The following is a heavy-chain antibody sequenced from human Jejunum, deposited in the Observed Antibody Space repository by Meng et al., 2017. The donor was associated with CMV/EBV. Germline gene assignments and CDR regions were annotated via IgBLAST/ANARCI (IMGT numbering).Heavy chain of an antibody. CDR3: ARTRLMRSYCDY. D-gene: IGHD1-26*01. CDR2: IYYSGNT. J-gene: IGHJ4*02. V-gene: IGHV4-39*07. Sequence: SGCSLSSNSSYWGWIRQPPGKGLEWIGNIYYSGNTYYNPSLKSRVTTSVDMSKNQFSLKLSSVTAADTAVYYCARTRLMRSYCDYWGQGTRVTVSS. CDR1: GCSLSSNSSY.